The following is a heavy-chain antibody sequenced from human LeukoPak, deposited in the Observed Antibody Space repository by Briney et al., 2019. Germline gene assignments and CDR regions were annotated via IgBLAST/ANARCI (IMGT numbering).Heavy chain of an antibody. Sequence: PGGSLRLSCAASGFTFSSYAMHWVRQAPGRGLEWVALISNDGSNQYYAESVKGRFTISRDNSKSTLYLQMNNLRVEDAAVFYCARDPYYDYVWGSWRGFDYWGQGTLVTVSS. V-gene: IGHV3-30-3*01. D-gene: IGHD3-16*01. CDR3: ARDPYYDYVWGSWRGFDY. CDR2: ISNDGSNQ. CDR1: GFTFSSYA. J-gene: IGHJ4*02.